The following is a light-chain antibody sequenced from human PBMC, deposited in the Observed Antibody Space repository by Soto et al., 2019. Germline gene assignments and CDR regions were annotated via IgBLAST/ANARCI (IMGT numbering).Light chain of an antibody. CDR1: ESVRSY. V-gene: IGKV3-11*01. Sequence: EIVLTQSPGTLSLSPGERATLSCRASESVRSYLAWYQQKPGQAPRLLIYNASKRATGIPARFSGSGSGTDFTLNVSSLEPEDFAIYYCQQRSDWEFTFGPGTRVDIK. CDR2: NAS. J-gene: IGKJ3*01. CDR3: QQRSDWEFT.